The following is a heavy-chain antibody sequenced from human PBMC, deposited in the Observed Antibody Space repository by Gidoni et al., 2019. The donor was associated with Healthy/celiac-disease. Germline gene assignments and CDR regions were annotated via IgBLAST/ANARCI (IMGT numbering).Heavy chain of an antibody. V-gene: IGHV3-30-3*01. CDR3: ARDIEDSSSWWDSGHYYYGMDV. Sequence: QVQLVESGGGVVQPGRSLRLSCAASGFTFSSYAMHWVRQAPGKGLEWVAVIAYDGSNKYYADSVKGRFTISRDNSKNTLYLQMNSLRAEDTAVYYCARDIEDSSSWWDSGHYYYGMDVWGQGTTVTVSS. CDR1: GFTFSSYA. J-gene: IGHJ6*02. D-gene: IGHD6-13*01. CDR2: IAYDGSNK.